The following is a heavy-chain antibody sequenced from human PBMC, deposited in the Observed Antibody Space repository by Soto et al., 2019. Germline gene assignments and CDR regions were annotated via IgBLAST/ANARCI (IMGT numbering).Heavy chain of an antibody. V-gene: IGHV2-26*01. CDR2: IFSNDEK. CDR3: ARTRELCRPCDGMDV. J-gene: IGHJ6*02. CDR1: GFSLSNARMG. Sequence: QVTLKESGPVLVKPTETITLTCTVSGFSLSNARMGVSWIRQPPGKALEWLAHIFSNDEKYYSTSMKSRLTISKNTSKSQVVLTMTNMDPVDTATYYYARTRELCRPCDGMDVWGQGTTVTVSS. D-gene: IGHD1-26*01.